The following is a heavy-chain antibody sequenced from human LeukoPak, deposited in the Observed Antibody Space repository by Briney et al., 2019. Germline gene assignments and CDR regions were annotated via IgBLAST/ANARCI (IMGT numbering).Heavy chain of an antibody. Sequence: PGGSLRLSCAASGFTFSSYGMSWVRQAPGKGLEWVSAISGSGGSTYYADSVKGRFTISRDNAKDSLYLQMNSLRAEDTAVYYCARVGFDYYDSSGYYPNFDCWGQGTLVTVSS. CDR3: ARVGFDYYDSSGYYPNFDC. V-gene: IGHV3-23*01. D-gene: IGHD3-22*01. CDR2: ISGSGGST. J-gene: IGHJ4*02. CDR1: GFTFSSYG.